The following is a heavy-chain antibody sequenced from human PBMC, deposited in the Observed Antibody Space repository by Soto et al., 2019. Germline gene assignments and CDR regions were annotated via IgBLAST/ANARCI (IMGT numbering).Heavy chain of an antibody. Sequence: QVQLQESGPGLVKPSGTLSLTCAGSGGSVSSGNWWSWVRQPPGKGLEWIGETYHSGTTNYNPSLTSRVTRSRDKSKNQISLNLRSVTAADMAVYSCARQVAVPGTRGFDSWGQGTLVTVSS. CDR3: ARQVAVPGTRGFDS. J-gene: IGHJ4*02. CDR1: GGSVSSGNW. D-gene: IGHD6-19*01. CDR2: TYHSGTT. V-gene: IGHV4-4*02.